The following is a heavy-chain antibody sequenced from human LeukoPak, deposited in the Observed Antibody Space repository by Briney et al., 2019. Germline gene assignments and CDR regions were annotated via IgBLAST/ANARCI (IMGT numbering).Heavy chain of an antibody. CDR1: GFTFSSYA. CDR2: IRYDGSNK. Sequence: GSLRLSCAASGFTFSSYAMSWVRQAPGKGLEWVAFIRYDGSNKYYADSVKGRFTISRDNSKNTLYVQMSSLRVEDTAVYYCAKEGTVTPIDYWGQGTPVTVSS. D-gene: IGHD4-17*01. V-gene: IGHV3-30*02. J-gene: IGHJ4*02. CDR3: AKEGTVTPIDY.